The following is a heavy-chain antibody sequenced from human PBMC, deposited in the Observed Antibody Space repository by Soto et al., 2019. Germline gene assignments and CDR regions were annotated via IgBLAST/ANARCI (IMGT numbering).Heavy chain of an antibody. CDR2: ISAYNGNT. D-gene: IGHD3-3*01. J-gene: IGHJ5*02. CDR3: ARRGYDFWSGYSVDWFDP. V-gene: IGHV1-18*01. Sequence: QVQLVQSGAEVKKPGASVKVSCKASGYTFTSYGISWVRQAPGQGLEWMGWISAYNGNTNYAQKLQGRVTMTTDTSTPTAYMELRSLRSDDTAVYYCARRGYDFWSGYSVDWFDPWGQGNLVTVSS. CDR1: GYTFTSYG.